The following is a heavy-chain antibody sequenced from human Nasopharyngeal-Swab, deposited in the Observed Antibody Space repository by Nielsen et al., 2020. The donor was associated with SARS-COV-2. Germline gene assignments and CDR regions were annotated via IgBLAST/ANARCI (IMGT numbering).Heavy chain of an antibody. CDR1: GFTVTYNY. CDR3: AAPLTGLHY. V-gene: IGHV3-53*01. D-gene: IGHD1-20*01. Sequence: GESLKISCAASGFTVTYNYMTLVRQVPGKGLEWISHIYASGDTHTADAVKGRFTISRDSSENTLYLEMNNLTPDDTATYYCAAPLTGLHYWGQGTLVTVSS. CDR2: IYASGDT. J-gene: IGHJ4*02.